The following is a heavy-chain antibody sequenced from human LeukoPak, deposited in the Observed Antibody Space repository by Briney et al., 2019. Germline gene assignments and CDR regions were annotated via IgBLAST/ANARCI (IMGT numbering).Heavy chain of an antibody. V-gene: IGHV3-33*01. D-gene: IGHD3-10*01. CDR2: IWYDGSNK. Sequence: PGRSLRLSCAASGFTFSSYGMHWVRQAPGKGLEWVAVIWYDGSNKYYADSVKGRFTISRDNSKNTLYLQMNSLRAEDTAVYYCARERLRITMVRGVTCDYWGQGTLVTVSS. CDR3: ARERLRITMVRGVTCDY. J-gene: IGHJ4*02. CDR1: GFTFSSYG.